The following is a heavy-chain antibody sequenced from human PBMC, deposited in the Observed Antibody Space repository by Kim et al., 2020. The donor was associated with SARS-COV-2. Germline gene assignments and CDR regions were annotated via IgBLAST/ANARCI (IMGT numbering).Heavy chain of an antibody. J-gene: IGHJ4*02. V-gene: IGHV3-7*03. D-gene: IGHD3-16*02. Sequence: QDGSEKYYVGSVKGRFTISRDNAKNSLYLQMNSLRAEDTAVYYCSVSFDYWGQGTLVTVSS. CDR2: QDGSEK. CDR3: SVSFDY.